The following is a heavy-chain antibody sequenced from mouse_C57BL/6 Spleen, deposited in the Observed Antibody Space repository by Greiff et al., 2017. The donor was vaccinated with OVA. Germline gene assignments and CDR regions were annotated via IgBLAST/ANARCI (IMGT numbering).Heavy chain of an antibody. CDR1: GYSITSGYY. CDR3: ARGEGYDYGIFDY. J-gene: IGHJ2*01. D-gene: IGHD2-4*01. V-gene: IGHV3-6*01. CDR2: ISYDGSN. Sequence: EVQLVESGPGLVKPSQSLSLTCSVTGYSITSGYYWNWIRQFPGNKLEWMGYISYDGSNNYNPSLKNRISITRDTSKNQFFLKLNSVTTEDTATYYCARGEGYDYGIFDYWGQGTTLTVSS.